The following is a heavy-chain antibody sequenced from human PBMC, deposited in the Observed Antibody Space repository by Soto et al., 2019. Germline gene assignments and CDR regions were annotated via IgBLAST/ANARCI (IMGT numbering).Heavy chain of an antibody. Sequence: GGSLRLSCTASGFTFSSYIMNWVRQAPGKGLEWISTITADGGGTFYADSVKGRFTISRDNSKNTLYLQMDNLRAEDTALYYCAKDRGGSDWPAFGCWGQGTQVTVSS. V-gene: IGHV3-23*01. J-gene: IGHJ4*02. D-gene: IGHD6-19*01. CDR1: GFTFSSYI. CDR3: AKDRGGSDWPAFGC. CDR2: ITADGGGT.